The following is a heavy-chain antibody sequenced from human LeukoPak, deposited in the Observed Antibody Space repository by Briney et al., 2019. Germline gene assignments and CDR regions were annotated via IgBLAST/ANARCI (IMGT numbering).Heavy chain of an antibody. Sequence: GGSLRLSCAASGFTFSSYAMSWVRQAPGKGLEWVAFIRYDGSNKYYADSVKGRFTISRDNSKNTLYLQMNSLRAEDTAVYYCAKDSTAMAPFDYWGQGTLVTVSS. V-gene: IGHV3-30*02. CDR2: IRYDGSNK. CDR3: AKDSTAMAPFDY. J-gene: IGHJ4*02. CDR1: GFTFSSYA. D-gene: IGHD5-18*01.